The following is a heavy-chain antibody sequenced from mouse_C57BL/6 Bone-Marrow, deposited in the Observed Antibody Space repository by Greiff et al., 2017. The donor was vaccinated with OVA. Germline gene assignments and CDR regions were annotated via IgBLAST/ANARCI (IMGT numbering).Heavy chain of an antibody. Sequence: VKLMESGPGLVQPSQSLSITCTVSGFSLTSYGVHWVRQSPGKGLEWLGVIWSGGSTDYNAAFISRLSISKDNSKSQVFFKMNSLQADDTAIYYCARTISGYDGYYYAMDYWGQGTSVTVSS. J-gene: IGHJ4*01. CDR2: IWSGGST. CDR3: ARTISGYDGYYYAMDY. CDR1: GFSLTSYG. V-gene: IGHV2-2*01. D-gene: IGHD2-3*01.